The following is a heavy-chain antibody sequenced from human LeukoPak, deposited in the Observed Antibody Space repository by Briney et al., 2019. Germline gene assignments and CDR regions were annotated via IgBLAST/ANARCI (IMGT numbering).Heavy chain of an antibody. J-gene: IGHJ4*02. CDR2: INHSGST. Sequence: PSETLSLTCAVYGGSFSGYYWSWIRQPPGKGLEWIGEINHSGSTNYNPSLKSRVTISVDTSKNQFSLKLSSVTAADTAVYYCARDIWDYGGNGADYWGQGTLVTVSS. V-gene: IGHV4-34*01. CDR1: GGSFSGYY. D-gene: IGHD4-23*01. CDR3: ARDIWDYGGNGADY.